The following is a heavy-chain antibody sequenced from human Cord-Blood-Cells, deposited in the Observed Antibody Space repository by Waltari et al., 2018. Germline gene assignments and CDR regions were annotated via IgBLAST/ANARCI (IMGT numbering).Heavy chain of an antibody. CDR1: GFTVSSNY. CDR3: ASPALIYSSSSWYFDL. D-gene: IGHD6-6*01. J-gene: IGHJ2*01. CDR2: IYSGRST. V-gene: IGHV3-53*02. Sequence: EVQLVETGGGLIQPGGSLRLSCAASGFTVSSNYMSWVRPAPGKGVEVVSIIYSGRSTYDADSAKGRFTISRDNSKNTLYLQMNSLIAEDTAVYYCASPALIYSSSSWYFDLWGRGTLVTVSS.